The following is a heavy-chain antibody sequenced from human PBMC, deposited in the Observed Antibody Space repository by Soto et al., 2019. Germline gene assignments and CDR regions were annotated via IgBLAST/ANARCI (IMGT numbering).Heavy chain of an antibody. J-gene: IGHJ5*02. Sequence: QVQLVESGGGVVQPGRSLRLSCPASGFTFSTFALHWVRQAPCKGLDWVAIIWSDGNDKYYADSVKGRFTISSDNSKNTLSLQMNSLRAEDTAVYYCVGGSYCSNGVRHNLGWFGPWGQGTLVTVSS. V-gene: IGHV3-33*01. CDR3: VGGSYCSNGVRHNLGWFGP. D-gene: IGHD2-8*01. CDR1: GFTFSTFA. CDR2: IWSDGNDK.